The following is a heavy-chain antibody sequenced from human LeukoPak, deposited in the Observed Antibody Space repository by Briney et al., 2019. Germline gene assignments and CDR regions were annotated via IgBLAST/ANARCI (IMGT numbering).Heavy chain of an antibody. D-gene: IGHD3-3*01. CDR3: AKDRNFWGGPRNYFDS. J-gene: IGHJ4*02. V-gene: IGHV3-30*18. CDR1: GFTFNNYG. CDR2: ISYDGTNI. Sequence: PGGSLRLSCAASGFTFNNYGMHWVRQAPGKGLEWVALISYDGTNIYYADSVKGRFTISRDNSRNTLYLQMNSLRVADTAVYHCAKDRNFWGGPRNYFDSWGQGTLVTVSS.